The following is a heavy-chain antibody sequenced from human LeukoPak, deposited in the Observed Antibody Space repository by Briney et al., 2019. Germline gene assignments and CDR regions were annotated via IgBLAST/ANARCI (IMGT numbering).Heavy chain of an antibody. Sequence: SETLSLTCTVSGDSISSGGYYWTWIRQNPAKGLEWLGYIYHSGSAYYNPSLKSRITISVDTSKNQFSLNMSSVTAADTAVYYCARRPSSGIVVAGAFDIWGQGTMVTVSS. CDR2: IYHSGSA. D-gene: IGHD3-22*01. CDR3: ARRPSSGIVVAGAFDI. V-gene: IGHV4-31*03. J-gene: IGHJ3*02. CDR1: GDSISSGGYY.